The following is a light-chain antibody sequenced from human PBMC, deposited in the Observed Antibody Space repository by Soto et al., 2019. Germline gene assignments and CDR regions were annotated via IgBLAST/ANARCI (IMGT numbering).Light chain of an antibody. Sequence: EMVLTQSPGTLSLSPGERATLSCRASQSVSSNYLAWYQQKPGQAPRLLIYGTSSRATGIPDRFSGSGSGTDFTITISRLEPEDFAVYYCQQYGSSPPLTFGGGTKVEIK. V-gene: IGKV3-20*01. CDR1: QSVSSNY. J-gene: IGKJ4*01. CDR2: GTS. CDR3: QQYGSSPPLT.